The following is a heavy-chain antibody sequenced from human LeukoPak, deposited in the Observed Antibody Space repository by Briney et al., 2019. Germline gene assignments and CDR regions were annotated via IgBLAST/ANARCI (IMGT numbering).Heavy chain of an antibody. D-gene: IGHD6-19*01. CDR2: INHSGST. CDR3: ARGVYSSGWYNY. CDR1: GGSFSGYY. Sequence: SETLSLTCAVYGGSFSGYYWSWIRQPPGKGLEWIGEINHSGSTNYNPSLKSRVTISVDTSKNQFSLKLSSVTAADTAVYYCARGVYSSGWYNYWGQGTLVTVSS. J-gene: IGHJ4*02. V-gene: IGHV4-34*01.